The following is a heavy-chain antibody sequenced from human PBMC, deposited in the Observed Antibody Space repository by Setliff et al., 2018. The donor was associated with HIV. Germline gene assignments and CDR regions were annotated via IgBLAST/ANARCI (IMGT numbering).Heavy chain of an antibody. CDR3: AKEGDTVTTTYFDF. CDR1: GFAFKHYA. D-gene: IGHD4-17*01. Sequence: LRLSCTASGFAFKHYAMSWVRKAPKKGLQWVAIIYSGGETQYDADSVKGRFTVSRDNARNTVYLQMDNLRPEDTAMNHCAKEGDTVTTTYFDFWGPGSLVTVSS. J-gene: IGHJ4*02. CDR2: IYSGGETQ. V-gene: IGHV3-23*03.